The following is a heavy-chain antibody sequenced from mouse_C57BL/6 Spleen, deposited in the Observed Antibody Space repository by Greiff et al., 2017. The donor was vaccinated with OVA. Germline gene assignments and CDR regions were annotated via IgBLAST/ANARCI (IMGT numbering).Heavy chain of an antibody. D-gene: IGHD1-1*01. CDR3: ASTPPYYYGSSYEGWFAY. Sequence: QVQLQQPGTELVKPGASVKLSCKASGYTFTSYWMHWVKQRPGQGLEWIGNINPSNGGTNYNEKFKSKATLTVDKSSSTAYMQLSSLTSEDSAVYYCASTPPYYYGSSYEGWFAYWGQGTLVTVSA. V-gene: IGHV1-53*01. J-gene: IGHJ3*01. CDR2: INPSNGGT. CDR1: GYTFTSYW.